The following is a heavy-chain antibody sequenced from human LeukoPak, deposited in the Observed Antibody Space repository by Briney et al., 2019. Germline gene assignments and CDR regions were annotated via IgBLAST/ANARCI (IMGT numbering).Heavy chain of an antibody. V-gene: IGHV4-39*01. CDR3: ARRVYSSNSGFDY. CDR1: GGSISSSSYY. CDR2: IYYRGNT. Sequence: SETLSLTCTVSGGSISSSSYYWGRIRQPPGKGLEWIGTIYYRGNTYYNPSLKSRVSISVDTSKNQFSLKLSSVTAADTAVYYCARRVYSSNSGFDYWGQGTLVTVSS. D-gene: IGHD6-13*01. J-gene: IGHJ4*02.